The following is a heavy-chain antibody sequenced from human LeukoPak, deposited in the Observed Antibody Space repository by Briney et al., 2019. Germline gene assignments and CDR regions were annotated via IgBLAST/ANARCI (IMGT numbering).Heavy chain of an antibody. V-gene: IGHV3-13*01. CDR2: IGTAGDT. Sequence: GGSLRLSCAASGFTFSSHDMHWVRQATGKGLEWVSTIGTAGDTYYPGSVKGRFTISRENAKNSLYLQMNILKAGDTAVYYCARGGPGYYLDYWGQGTLVTVSS. CDR1: GFTFSSHD. J-gene: IGHJ4*02. CDR3: ARGGPGYYLDY.